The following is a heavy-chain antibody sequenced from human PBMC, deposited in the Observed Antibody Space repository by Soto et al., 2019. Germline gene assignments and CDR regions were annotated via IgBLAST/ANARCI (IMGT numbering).Heavy chain of an antibody. D-gene: IGHD1-7*01. V-gene: IGHV3-7*01. Sequence: GGSLRLSCAASGFTFSNYWVNWVRQVPGKGLEWVANIKGDGSEKYFVDPVQGRFTMSRDNAKNSLYLQMNSMRAAATAVYYCARDANWNYEATYNGIDLWGQGTLVTVSS. CDR3: ARDANWNYEATYNGIDL. CDR1: GFTFSNYW. J-gene: IGHJ5*02. CDR2: IKGDGSEK.